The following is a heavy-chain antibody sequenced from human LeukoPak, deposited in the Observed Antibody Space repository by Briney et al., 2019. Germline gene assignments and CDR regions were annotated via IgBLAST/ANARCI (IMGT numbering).Heavy chain of an antibody. CDR3: ARESKGGADLRELGAFDI. CDR1: GVTLSIHP. V-gene: IGHV3-30*04. Sequence: GRSLRLSCAVSGVTLSIHPMHWVGQAPGKGGEGGAGMSYDGINKYYAASMKGRITISRDHSKNTVYLQMNSLSVEDTAVYYCARESKGGADLRELGAFDIWGQGTMVTVST. J-gene: IGHJ3*02. D-gene: IGHD1-7*01. CDR2: MSYDGINK.